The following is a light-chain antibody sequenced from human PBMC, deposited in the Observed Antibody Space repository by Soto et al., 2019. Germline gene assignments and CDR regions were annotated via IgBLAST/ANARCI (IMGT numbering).Light chain of an antibody. Sequence: QSALTQPPSASGSPGQSVTISCTGTSSDVGGYNYVSWYQHHPGKGPKLMIYEVSKRTSGVPDRFSGSKSGNTASLTVSGLQAEDEADYYCSSFAGSNPVFGGGTKPTVL. V-gene: IGLV2-8*01. J-gene: IGLJ2*01. CDR2: EVS. CDR3: SSFAGSNPV. CDR1: SSDVGGYNY.